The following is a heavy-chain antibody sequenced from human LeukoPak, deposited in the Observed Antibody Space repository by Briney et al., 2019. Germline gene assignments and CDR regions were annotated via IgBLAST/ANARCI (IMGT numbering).Heavy chain of an antibody. J-gene: IGHJ4*02. Sequence: GGSLRLSCTVSGFTVSSNSMSWVRQAPGKGLEWVSFIYSDNTHYSDSVKGRFTISRDNSKNTLYLQMNSLRAEDTAVYYCAKEGDNTPAFDYWGQGTLVTVSS. CDR1: GFTVSSNS. CDR3: AKEGDNTPAFDY. D-gene: IGHD1-26*01. CDR2: IYSDNT. V-gene: IGHV3-53*01.